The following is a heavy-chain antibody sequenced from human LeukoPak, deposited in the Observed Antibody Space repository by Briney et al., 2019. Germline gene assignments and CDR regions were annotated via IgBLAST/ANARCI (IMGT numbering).Heavy chain of an antibody. D-gene: IGHD3-22*01. V-gene: IGHV4-39*07. Sequence: SETLSLTCTVSGGSIRSSSYYWGWIRQPPGKGLEWIGVIYYSGRTYYNPSLKSRVTISVDTSNNQFSLKLTSVTAADTAVYYCAREGGYYDSSGYSGLGYWGQGTLVTVSS. CDR2: IYYSGRT. CDR1: GGSIRSSSYY. J-gene: IGHJ4*02. CDR3: AREGGYYDSSGYSGLGY.